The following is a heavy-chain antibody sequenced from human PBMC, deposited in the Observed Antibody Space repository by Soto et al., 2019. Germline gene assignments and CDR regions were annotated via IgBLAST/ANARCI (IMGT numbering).Heavy chain of an antibody. V-gene: IGHV5-10-1*01. Sequence: GECLKISCKGSGYSFTSYWISWVRQMPAKGLEWMGRIDPSDSYTNYSPSFQGHVTISADKSISTAYLQWSSLKASDTAMYYCARHEKVEPYSYYYYRMDVWGPGNKVTVSS. CDR3: ARHEKVEPYSYYYYRMDV. CDR1: GYSFTSYW. CDR2: IDPSDSYT. D-gene: IGHD1-1*01. J-gene: IGHJ6*02.